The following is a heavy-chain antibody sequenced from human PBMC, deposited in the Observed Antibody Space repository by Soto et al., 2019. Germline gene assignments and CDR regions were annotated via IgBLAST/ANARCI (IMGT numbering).Heavy chain of an antibody. Sequence: AETLSLTCTVSGGSISSSSYYWGWLRQPPGKGLEWIGSIYYSGSTYYNPSLKSRVTISVDTSKNQFSLKLSSVTAADTAVYYCARRAAKWCQTAGGSCPYRHFAYWGQGTLVTVSS. CDR2: IYYSGST. J-gene: IGHJ4*02. CDR3: ARRAAKWCQTAGGSCPYRHFAY. D-gene: IGHD2-15*01. V-gene: IGHV4-39*01. CDR1: GGSISSSSYY.